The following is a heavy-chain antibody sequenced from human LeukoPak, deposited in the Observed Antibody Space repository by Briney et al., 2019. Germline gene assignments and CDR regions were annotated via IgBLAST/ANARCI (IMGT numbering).Heavy chain of an antibody. J-gene: IGHJ5*02. CDR1: GGSISSYY. Sequence: PSETLSLTCTVSGGSISSYYWSWIRQPPGKGLEWIGYIYYSGSTNYNPSLKSRVTISVDTSKNQFSLKLSSVTAADTAVYYCARHPSIAAQNWFDPWGQGTLVTVSS. D-gene: IGHD6-6*01. V-gene: IGHV4-59*08. CDR3: ARHPSIAAQNWFDP. CDR2: IYYSGST.